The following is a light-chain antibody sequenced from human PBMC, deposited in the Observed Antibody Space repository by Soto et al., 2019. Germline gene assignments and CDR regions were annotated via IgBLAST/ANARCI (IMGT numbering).Light chain of an antibody. CDR3: QQYNNWPPIN. V-gene: IGKV3-15*01. CDR1: QSVSTN. CDR2: GSS. J-gene: IGKJ5*01. Sequence: EIVLTQCPATLSVSPGERSTLYCRASQSVSTNLAWYQQKPGQAPRLLMYGSSTRATGLPARFSGSGSGTDFNLTIRSLQSEDFAVYYCQQYNNWPPINLGQGKRREIK.